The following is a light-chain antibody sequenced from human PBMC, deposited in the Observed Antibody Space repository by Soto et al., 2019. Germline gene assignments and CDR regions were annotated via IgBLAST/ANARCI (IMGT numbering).Light chain of an antibody. CDR2: DAS. CDR1: QSISSW. J-gene: IGKJ1*01. Sequence: DVQVSRSRWTLSASKGDRVTITCRASQSISSWLAWYQQKPGKAPKLLIYDASSLESGVPSRFSGSGSGTEFTLTFRSLQPADFATYYCQQYNSYSTFGQGTKVDIK. V-gene: IGKV1-5*01. CDR3: QQYNSYST.